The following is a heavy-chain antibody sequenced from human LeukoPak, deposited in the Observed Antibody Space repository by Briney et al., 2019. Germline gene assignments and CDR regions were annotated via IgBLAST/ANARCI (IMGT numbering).Heavy chain of an antibody. D-gene: IGHD3-22*01. CDR1: GFTFSSYN. Sequence: PGGSLRLSCAASGFTFSSYNMNWVRQAPGNGLEWVSSISSNSSYINYADSVKGRFTITRDNAKNSLYLQMNSLRGEDTAVYYCARRPHVGYYYDSSPLYFFDYWGQGTLVTVSS. J-gene: IGHJ4*02. V-gene: IGHV3-21*01. CDR3: ARRPHVGYYYDSSPLYFFDY. CDR2: ISSNSSYI.